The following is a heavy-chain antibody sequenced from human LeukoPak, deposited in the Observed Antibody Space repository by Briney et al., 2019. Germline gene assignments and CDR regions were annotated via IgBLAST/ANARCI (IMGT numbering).Heavy chain of an antibody. Sequence: GESLKISCKGSGYSFTSYWIGWVRQMPGKGLEWMGIIYPGDSDTRYSPSFQGQVTISADKSISTAYLQWSSLKASDTAMYYCARQSYQLLGIAVAGPSYYYYYMDVWGKGTTVTVSS. D-gene: IGHD6-19*01. J-gene: IGHJ6*03. CDR1: GYSFTSYW. V-gene: IGHV5-51*01. CDR2: IYPGDSDT. CDR3: ARQSYQLLGIAVAGPSYYYYYMDV.